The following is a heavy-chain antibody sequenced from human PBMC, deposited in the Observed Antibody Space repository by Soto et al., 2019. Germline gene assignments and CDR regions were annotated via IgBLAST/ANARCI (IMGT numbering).Heavy chain of an antibody. CDR3: ARDSERYYFGFGELSRGHPGGGIDY. CDR1: GGSVSSGGFH. V-gene: IGHV4-61*08. J-gene: IGHJ4*02. CDR2: IHSSGGT. D-gene: IGHD3-10*01. Sequence: SDTLSLTCTVSGGSVSSGGFHWGWVRQPPGKGLEWIAYIHSSGGTDYSPSLKTRVTISLDRSKNQFSLKVNSVTDADTAVYYCARDSERYYFGFGELSRGHPGGGIDYWGQGPLVTVSS.